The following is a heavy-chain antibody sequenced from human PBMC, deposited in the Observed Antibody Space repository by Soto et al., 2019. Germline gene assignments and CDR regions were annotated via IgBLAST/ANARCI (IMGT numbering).Heavy chain of an antibody. J-gene: IGHJ1*01. CDR3: ASPAPTVVTPSYFQH. Sequence: HPGGSLRLSCAASGFTFSSYAMHWVRQAPGKGLEWVAVISYDGSNKYYADSVKGRFTISRDNSKNTLYLQMNSLRAEDTAVYYCASPAPTVVTPSYFQHWGQGTLVTVSS. D-gene: IGHD4-17*01. V-gene: IGHV3-30-3*01. CDR2: ISYDGSNK. CDR1: GFTFSSYA.